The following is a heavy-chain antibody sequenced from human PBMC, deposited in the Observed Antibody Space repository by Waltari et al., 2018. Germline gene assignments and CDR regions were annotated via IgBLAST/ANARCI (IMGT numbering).Heavy chain of an antibody. CDR2: IYHSGST. CDR3: ARHKGTIFGVVGDY. D-gene: IGHD3-3*01. V-gene: IGHV4-38-2*01. Sequence: QVQLQASGPGLVKPSETLSLTCAVSGYSISSGYYWGWIRQPPGKGLEWIGSIYHSGSTYYNPSLKSRVTISVDTSKNQFSLKLSSVTAADTAVYYCARHKGTIFGVVGDYWGQGTLVTVSS. J-gene: IGHJ4*02. CDR1: GYSISSGYY.